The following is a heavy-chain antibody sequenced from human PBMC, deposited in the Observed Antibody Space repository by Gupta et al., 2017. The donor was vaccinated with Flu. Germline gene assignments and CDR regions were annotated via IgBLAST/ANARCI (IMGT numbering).Heavy chain of an antibody. Sequence: QVQLQESGPGLVQPSETLSLTCTVSGGSISSYYWSWIRQPPGKGLEWIGYIYYSGSTNYNPSLKSRVTISVDTSKNQFSLKLSSVNAADTAVYYCARDLATVTTVPRYGMDVWGQGTTVTVSS. V-gene: IGHV4-59*01. J-gene: IGHJ6*02. D-gene: IGHD4-11*01. CDR3: ARDLATVTTVPRYGMDV. CDR2: IYYSGST. CDR1: GGSISSYY.